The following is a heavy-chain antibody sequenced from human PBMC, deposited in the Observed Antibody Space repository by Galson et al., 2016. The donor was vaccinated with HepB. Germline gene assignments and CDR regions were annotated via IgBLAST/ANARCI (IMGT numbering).Heavy chain of an antibody. CDR2: IDPSDSYT. V-gene: IGHV5-10-1*01. CDR3: VRVRSVGLQDAFDI. J-gene: IGHJ3*02. Sequence: AEVKKPGDSLKISCKGFGFSFDNYWITWVRQMPGKGLEWMGRIDPSDSYTNYSTSFQGHVTISADTSTNTRNSLFLQMNSLRAEDTALYHCVRVRSVGLQDAFDIWGQGTMVTVSS. D-gene: IGHD5-24*01. CDR1: GFSFDNYW.